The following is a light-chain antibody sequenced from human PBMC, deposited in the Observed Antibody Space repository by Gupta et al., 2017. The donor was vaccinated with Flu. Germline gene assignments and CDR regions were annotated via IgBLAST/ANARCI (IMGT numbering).Light chain of an antibody. Sequence: EIVLTQSPGTLSLSPGERASLSCRASQRVSSNYLAWYQQKPGQAPRLLVYDASRRATGIPDRFSGSGSGTDFTLTISRLEPEDFAVFYCQQYGSSPYGFGQGTKLEIK. V-gene: IGKV3-20*01. J-gene: IGKJ2*03. CDR2: DAS. CDR1: QRVSSNY. CDR3: QQYGSSPYG.